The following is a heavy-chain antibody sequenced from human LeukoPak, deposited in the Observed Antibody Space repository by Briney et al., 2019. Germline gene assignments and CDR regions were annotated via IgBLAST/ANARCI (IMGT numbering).Heavy chain of an antibody. D-gene: IGHD3-3*01. J-gene: IGHJ4*02. CDR1: GGSISSYY. CDR2: IYYSGST. V-gene: IGHV4-39*07. CDR3: ATEYYDFWSGYYRPRFDY. Sequence: SETLSLTCTVSGGSISSYYWGWIRQPPGKGLEWIGSIYYSGSTYYNPSLKSRVTISVDTSKNQFSLKLSSVTAADTAVYYCATEYYDFWSGYYRPRFDYWGQGTLVTVSS.